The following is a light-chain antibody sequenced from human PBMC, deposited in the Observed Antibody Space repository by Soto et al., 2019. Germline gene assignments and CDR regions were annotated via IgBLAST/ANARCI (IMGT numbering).Light chain of an antibody. CDR3: QQYGGSVT. V-gene: IGKV3-20*01. CDR1: QSVRSSF. CDR2: GPS. J-gene: IGKJ4*01. Sequence: EIALTQSPGTLSLSPGESASLSCRASQSVRSSFFAWYQQEPGQAPRLLIYGPSTRATGIPDRFSGSGSGTDFTLTISRLEPDDFAVYYCQQYGGSVTFGCGTKVEIK.